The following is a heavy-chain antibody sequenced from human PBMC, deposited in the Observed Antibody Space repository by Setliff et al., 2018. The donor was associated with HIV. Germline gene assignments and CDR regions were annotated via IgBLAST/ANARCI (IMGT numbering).Heavy chain of an antibody. CDR2: MYYKGNT. D-gene: IGHD2-15*01. V-gene: IGHV4-39*07. CDR1: GDSVYSRSYY. J-gene: IGHJ1*01. CDR3: ARDPYCSGDGCFRYYQH. Sequence: PSETLSLTCTVSGDSVYSRSYYWGWIRQPPGKGLEWIGSMYYKGNTYYNPALKSRIRISSDTSKNQFSLKLSSVTAADTAVYFCARDPYCSGDGCFRYYQHWGRGTLVTVSS.